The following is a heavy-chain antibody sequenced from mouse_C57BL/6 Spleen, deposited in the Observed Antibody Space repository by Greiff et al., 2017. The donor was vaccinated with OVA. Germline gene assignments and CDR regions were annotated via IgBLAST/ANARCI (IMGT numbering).Heavy chain of an antibody. J-gene: IGHJ4*01. CDR3: ARPAQATGDAMDY. Sequence: EVQLQESGGDLVKPGGSLKLSCAASGFTFSSYGMSWVRQTPDKRLEWVATISSGGSYTYYPDSVKGRFTISRDNAKNTLYLQMSSLKSEDTAMYYCARPAQATGDAMDYWGQGTSVTVSS. V-gene: IGHV5-6*01. D-gene: IGHD3-2*02. CDR1: GFTFSSYG. CDR2: ISSGGSYT.